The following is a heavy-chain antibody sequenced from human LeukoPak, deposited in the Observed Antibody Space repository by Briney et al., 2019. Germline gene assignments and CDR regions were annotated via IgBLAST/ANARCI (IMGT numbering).Heavy chain of an antibody. CDR1: GDSVSSNSAA. CDR3: ARDGYYGSGCYVNWFDP. Sequence: SQTLSLTCAISGDSVSSNSAAWNWIRQSPSRGLEWLGRTYYRSKWYNDYAVSVKSRITINPDTSKNQFSLQLNSVTPEDTAVYYCARDGYYGSGCYVNWFDPWGQGTLVTVSS. V-gene: IGHV6-1*01. D-gene: IGHD3-10*01. J-gene: IGHJ5*02. CDR2: TYYRSKWYN.